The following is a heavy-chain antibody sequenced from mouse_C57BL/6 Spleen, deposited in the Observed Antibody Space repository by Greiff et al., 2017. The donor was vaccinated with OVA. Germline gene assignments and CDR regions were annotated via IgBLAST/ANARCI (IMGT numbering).Heavy chain of an antibody. V-gene: IGHV1-26*01. CDR3: ARSDYENYYAMDY. Sequence: VQLQQSGPELVKPGASVKISCKASGYTFTDYYMNWVKQSHGKSLEWIGDINPNNGGTSYNQKFKGKATLTVDKSSSTAYMELRSLTSEDSAVYYCARSDYENYYAMDYWGQGTSVTVSS. CDR2: INPNNGGT. CDR1: GYTFTDYY. J-gene: IGHJ4*01. D-gene: IGHD2-4*01.